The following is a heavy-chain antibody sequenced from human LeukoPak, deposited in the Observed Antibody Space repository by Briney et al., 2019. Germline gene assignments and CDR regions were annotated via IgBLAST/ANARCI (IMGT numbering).Heavy chain of an antibody. CDR3: ARGRSFRSAVDS. J-gene: IGHJ4*02. CDR2: ISPYNGNT. V-gene: IGHV1-18*04. D-gene: IGHD3-3*01. Sequence: GASVKVSCKASGYTFTGYYMHWVRQAPGQGLEWMGWISPYNGNTNSAQKLQGRVTMTTDTSTSTAYMELRSLRSDDTAVYYCARGRSFRSAVDSWGQGALVIVSS. CDR1: GYTFTGYY.